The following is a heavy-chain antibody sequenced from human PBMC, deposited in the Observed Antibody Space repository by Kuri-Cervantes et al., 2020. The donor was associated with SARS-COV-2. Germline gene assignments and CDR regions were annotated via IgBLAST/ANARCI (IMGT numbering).Heavy chain of an antibody. CDR1: GGSISSYY. Sequence: SETLSLTCAVSGGSISSYYWSWIRQPPGKGLEWIGYIYYSGSTNYNPSLKSRVTISVDTSKNQFSLKLSSVTAADTAVYYCARAIAAAAPFDYWGQGTLVIVSS. V-gene: IGHV4-59*01. CDR2: IYYSGST. CDR3: ARAIAAAAPFDY. D-gene: IGHD6-13*01. J-gene: IGHJ4*02.